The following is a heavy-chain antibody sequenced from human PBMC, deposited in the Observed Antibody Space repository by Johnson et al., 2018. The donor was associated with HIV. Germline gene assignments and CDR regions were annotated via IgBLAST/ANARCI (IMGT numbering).Heavy chain of an antibody. CDR3: AKDGDYDILPLGDAFDI. CDR2: IRSDGTNK. CDR1: GFTFSSYG. J-gene: IGHJ3*02. V-gene: IGHV3-30*02. D-gene: IGHD3-9*01. Sequence: QVQLVESGGGVVQRGGSLRLSCVASGFTFSSYGMHWVRQAPGKGLAWVAFIRSDGTNKYYADSVKGRFIISRDNARNSVFLQMNSLRAEDTAVYYCAKDGDYDILPLGDAFDIWGQGTMVTVSS.